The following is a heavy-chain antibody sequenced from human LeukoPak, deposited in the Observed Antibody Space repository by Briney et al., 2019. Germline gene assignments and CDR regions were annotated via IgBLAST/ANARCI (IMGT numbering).Heavy chain of an antibody. J-gene: IGHJ4*02. CDR2: ISGSGGTT. CDR1: GFTFSSYA. CDR3: AKSPIPGIAVTGRYFDY. D-gene: IGHD6-19*01. V-gene: IGHV3-23*01. Sequence: GGSLRLSCAASGFTFSSYAMSWVRQAPGKGLEWVSGISGSGGTTYYAASVKGPFTISRDNSKNTLYLQMNSLRAEDTAVYYCAKSPIPGIAVTGRYFDYWGQGTLVTVSS.